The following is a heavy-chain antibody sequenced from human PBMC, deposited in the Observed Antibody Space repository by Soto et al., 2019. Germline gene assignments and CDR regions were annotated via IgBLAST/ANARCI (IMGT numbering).Heavy chain of an antibody. D-gene: IGHD3-10*01. Sequence: PSETLSLTCTVSGGSISSGGYYWSWIRQHPGKGLEWIGEINHSGSTNYNPSLKSRVTISVDTSKNQFSLKLSSVTAADTAVYYCASGGRIAGGPLVRFAGGGSYYYGMDVWGQGTTVTVSS. CDR2: INHSGST. CDR1: GGSISSGGYY. J-gene: IGHJ6*02. CDR3: ASGGRIAGGPLVRFAGGGSYYYGMDV. V-gene: IGHV4-31*03.